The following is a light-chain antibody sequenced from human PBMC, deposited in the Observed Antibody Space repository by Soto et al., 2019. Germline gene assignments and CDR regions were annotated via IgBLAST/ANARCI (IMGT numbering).Light chain of an antibody. Sequence: EIVLTQSPDTLSLSPGERATLSCRASQTIPNNFLAWYQQRPGQGPRLLIYGASSRATGIPDRFSGSGSGTDFPLSISRLEPEDFAVYYCQQYGPSPYTFGQGTNLDIK. CDR1: QTIPNNF. CDR2: GAS. J-gene: IGKJ2*01. CDR3: QQYGPSPYT. V-gene: IGKV3-20*01.